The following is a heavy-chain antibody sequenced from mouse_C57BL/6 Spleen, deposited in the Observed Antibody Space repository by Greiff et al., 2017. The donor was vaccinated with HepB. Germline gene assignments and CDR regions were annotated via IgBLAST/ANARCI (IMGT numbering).Heavy chain of an antibody. V-gene: IGHV2-2*01. CDR1: GFSLTSYG. CDR3: ARNKRTAQAYYFDY. Sequence: VQLQESGPGLVQPSQSLSITCTVSGFSLTSYGVHWVRQSPGKGLEWLGVIWSGGSTDYNAAFISRLSISKDNSKSQVFFKMNSLQADDTAIYYCARNKRTAQAYYFDYWGQGTTLTVSS. CDR2: IWSGGST. D-gene: IGHD3-2*02. J-gene: IGHJ2*01.